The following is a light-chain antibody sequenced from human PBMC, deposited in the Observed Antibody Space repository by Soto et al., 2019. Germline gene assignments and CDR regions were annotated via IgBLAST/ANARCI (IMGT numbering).Light chain of an antibody. J-gene: IGKJ1*01. Sequence: EIVLTQSPGTLSLSPGETATLSCRASQSISSSYLAWYQQKPGQAPRLLIYGASSRAAGIPDRFSGSGSGTEFTLTISSLQPEDFATYYCQQSYSTPWTFGQGTRVDI. CDR1: QSISSSY. CDR3: QQSYSTPWT. CDR2: GAS. V-gene: IGKV3-20*01.